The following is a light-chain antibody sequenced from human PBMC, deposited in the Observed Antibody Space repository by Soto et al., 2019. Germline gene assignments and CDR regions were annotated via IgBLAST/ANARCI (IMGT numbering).Light chain of an antibody. Sequence: QSVLTQPPSASGSPGQSVTISCTGTKNDIGVYDFVSWYQHPPGKAPRLIIYEVVQRPSGVPDRFSGSKSGNTASLTVSGLQAADEADYFCKSYAGSNTYVFGSGTKLTVL. CDR1: KNDIGVYDF. J-gene: IGLJ1*01. CDR3: KSYAGSNTYV. CDR2: EVV. V-gene: IGLV2-8*01.